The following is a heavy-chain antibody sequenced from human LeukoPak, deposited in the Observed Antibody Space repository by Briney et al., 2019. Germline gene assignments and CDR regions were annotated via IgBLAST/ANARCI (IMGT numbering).Heavy chain of an antibody. J-gene: IGHJ4*02. D-gene: IGHD1-26*01. CDR3: AREYDIVGATHSSNFDY. Sequence: GGSLRLSCAASGFTFSSYAMHWVRQAPGKGLEWVAVISYDGSNKYYADSVKGRFTISRDNSKNTLYLQMNSLRAEDTAVYYCAREYDIVGATHSSNFDYWGQGTLVTVSS. CDR1: GFTFSSYA. CDR2: ISYDGSNK. V-gene: IGHV3-30-3*01.